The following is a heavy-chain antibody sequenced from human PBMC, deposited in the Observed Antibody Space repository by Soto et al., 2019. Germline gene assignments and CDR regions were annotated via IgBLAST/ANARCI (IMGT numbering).Heavy chain of an antibody. CDR2: ISSSTI. CDR1: GFTFSSYW. V-gene: IGHV3-48*02. J-gene: IGHJ4*02. Sequence: LRLSCAASGFTFSSYWMHWVRQAPGKGLAWVSRISSSTIYYADSVKGRFTISRDNAKNSLYLQMNSLRDEDTAVYYCARDAPPTDYWGQGTLVTVSS. CDR3: ARDAPPTDY.